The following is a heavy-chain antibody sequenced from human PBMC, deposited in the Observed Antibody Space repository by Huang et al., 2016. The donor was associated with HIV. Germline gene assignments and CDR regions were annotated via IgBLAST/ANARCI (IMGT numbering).Heavy chain of an antibody. CDR1: TFTFGAYW. CDR3: ATKTAAMDI. V-gene: IGHV3-7*01. CDR2: IKQDESEK. J-gene: IGHJ6*02. Sequence: VDSGGRLVQPGGSIRLSCVGSTFTFGAYWMSWVRQSPGKGLEWVANIKQDESEKYYVESVKGRFNISRDNAKKVLFLEMNNVRVEDTATYYCATKTAAMDIWGQGTTVTVS. D-gene: IGHD1-7*01.